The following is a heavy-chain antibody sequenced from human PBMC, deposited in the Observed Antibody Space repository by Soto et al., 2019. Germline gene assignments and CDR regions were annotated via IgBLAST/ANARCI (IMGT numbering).Heavy chain of an antibody. D-gene: IGHD6-6*01. Sequence: GGSLRLSCAASGFTVSNYRMTWVRQAPGKGLEWVSSISSSGYYIHYADSVKGRFTISRDSAKNSVYLQMNSLSAEDTAVYYCAREKEDEGSSSLRVYYGMDAWGQGTTVTVS. J-gene: IGHJ6*02. CDR1: GFTVSNYR. V-gene: IGHV3-21*01. CDR2: ISSSGYYI. CDR3: AREKEDEGSSSLRVYYGMDA.